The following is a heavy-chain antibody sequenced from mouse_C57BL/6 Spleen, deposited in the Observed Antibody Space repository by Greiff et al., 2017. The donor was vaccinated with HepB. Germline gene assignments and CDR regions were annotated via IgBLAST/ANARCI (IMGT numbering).Heavy chain of an antibody. CDR1: GFSLTSYG. Sequence: VKLVESGPGLVAPSQSLSITCTVSGFSLTSYGVHWVRQPPGKGLEWLVVIWSDGSTTYNSALKSRLSISKDNSKSQVFLKMNSLQTDDTAMYYCARHEGYDGYYTFAYWGQGTLVTVSA. CDR2: IWSDGST. J-gene: IGHJ3*01. D-gene: IGHD2-3*01. V-gene: IGHV2-6-1*01. CDR3: ARHEGYDGYYTFAY.